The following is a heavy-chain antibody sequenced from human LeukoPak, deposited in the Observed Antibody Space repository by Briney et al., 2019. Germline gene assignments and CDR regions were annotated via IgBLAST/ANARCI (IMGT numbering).Heavy chain of an antibody. V-gene: IGHV1-46*01. J-gene: IGHJ3*02. CDR2: INPSGGST. CDR3: ARPRSSGYNQGAFDI. D-gene: IGHD3-22*01. Sequence: ASVKVSCQASGYTFTSYYMHWVRQAPGQGLEWTGIINPSGGSTSYAQKFQGRVTMTRDTSTSTVYMELSSLRSEDTAVYYCARPRSSGYNQGAFDIWGQGTMVTVSS. CDR1: GYTFTSYY.